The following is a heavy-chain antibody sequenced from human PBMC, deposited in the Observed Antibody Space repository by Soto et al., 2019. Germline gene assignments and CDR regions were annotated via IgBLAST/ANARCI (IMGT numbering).Heavy chain of an antibody. Sequence: SETLSLTCTVSGGSISSSNYYWGWIRQPPGKGLEWIGSIYYSGSPHYNSSLRGRVTISVDTSKKQFSLRLSSVTAADTAVYYCARAFDYKCSFDSWGQGSMVRVSS. V-gene: IGHV4-39*01. CDR1: GGSISSSNYY. D-gene: IGHD3-9*01. CDR2: IYYSGSP. J-gene: IGHJ3*02. CDR3: ARAFDYKCSFDS.